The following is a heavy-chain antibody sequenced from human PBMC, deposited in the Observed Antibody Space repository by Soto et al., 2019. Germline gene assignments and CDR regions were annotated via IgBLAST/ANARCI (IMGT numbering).Heavy chain of an antibody. V-gene: IGHV1-69*01. D-gene: IGHD2-15*01. CDR1: GGTFSSYA. Sequence: QVQLVQSGAEVQKPGSSVKVSCKASGGTFSSYAISWVRQAPGQGLEWMGGIIPIFGTANYAQKFQGRVTITADESTSTAYMELSSLRSEDTAVYYCARDCSGGSCYVYYYYGMDVWGQGTTVTVSS. J-gene: IGHJ6*02. CDR2: IIPIFGTA. CDR3: ARDCSGGSCYVYYYYGMDV.